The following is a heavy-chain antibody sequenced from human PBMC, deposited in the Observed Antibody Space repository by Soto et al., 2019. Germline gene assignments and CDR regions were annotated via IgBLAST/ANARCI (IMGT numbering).Heavy chain of an antibody. CDR1: GGSISSGGYY. V-gene: IGHV4-31*03. CDR2: IYYSGST. CDR3: ARAPLWFGESYPYNQYYFDY. Sequence: QVQLQESGPGLVKPSQTLSLTCTVSGGSISSGGYYWSWIRQHPGKGLEWIGYIYYSGSTYYNPSLKSRVTISVDTSKNQFSLKLSSVTAADTAVYYCARAPLWFGESYPYNQYYFDYWGQGTLVTVSS. J-gene: IGHJ4*02. D-gene: IGHD3-10*01.